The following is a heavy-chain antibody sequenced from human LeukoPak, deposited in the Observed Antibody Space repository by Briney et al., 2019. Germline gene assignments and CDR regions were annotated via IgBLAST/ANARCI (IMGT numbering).Heavy chain of an antibody. V-gene: IGHV4-61*01. D-gene: IGHD5-12*01. CDR1: GGSVSSGSYY. J-gene: IGHJ4*02. Sequence: PSETLSLTCTVSGGSVSSGSYYWSWIRQPPGKGLEWIGYIYYSGSTNYNPSLKSRVTISVDTSKNQFSLKLSSVTDADTAVYYCARDRGGYECDYWGQGTLVTVSS. CDR2: IYYSGST. CDR3: ARDRGGYECDY.